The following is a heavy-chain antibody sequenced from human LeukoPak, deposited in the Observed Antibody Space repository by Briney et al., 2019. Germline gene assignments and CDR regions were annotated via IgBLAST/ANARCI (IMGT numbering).Heavy chain of an antibody. D-gene: IGHD3-22*01. Sequence: SETLSLICALYCRSFSGYHWRWIRQPPGRGLKWIGGINHSGSTKYNPSIKSRVTISVDKSNIQSSLKVNSVTAADTAVYYCALRPQWLLHEYWGQGTLVSASS. CDR3: ALRPQWLLHEY. J-gene: IGHJ4*02. V-gene: IGHV4-34*01. CDR2: INHSGST. CDR1: CRSFSGYH.